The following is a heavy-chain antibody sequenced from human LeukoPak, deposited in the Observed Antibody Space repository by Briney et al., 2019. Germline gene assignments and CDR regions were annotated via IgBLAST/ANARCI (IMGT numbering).Heavy chain of an antibody. CDR2: INSDGSST. CDR1: GFTFSSYW. V-gene: IGHV3-74*01. D-gene: IGHD1-26*01. Sequence: GGSLRLSCAASGFTFSSYWMHWVRQAPGKGLVWVSRINSDGSSTSYADSVKGRFTISRDNPKNTLYLQMNSLRAEDTAVYYCARRMGRDYFYMDVWGKGTTVTISS. J-gene: IGHJ6*03. CDR3: ARRMGRDYFYMDV.